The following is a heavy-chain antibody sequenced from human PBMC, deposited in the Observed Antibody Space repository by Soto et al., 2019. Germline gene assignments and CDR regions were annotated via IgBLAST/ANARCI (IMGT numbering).Heavy chain of an antibody. CDR3: VRATTTLPYYLDS. Sequence: ASVKVSCKASGSTISSYYMHWVRQAPGQGLEWMGIINPSGSSTSYAQKFRGRITMTRDTSASTVSLDVGRLTSEDTAVYYCVRATTTLPYYLDSWGQGTLVTVSS. CDR1: GSTISSYY. V-gene: IGHV1-46*03. J-gene: IGHJ4*02. CDR2: INPSGSST. D-gene: IGHD4-17*01.